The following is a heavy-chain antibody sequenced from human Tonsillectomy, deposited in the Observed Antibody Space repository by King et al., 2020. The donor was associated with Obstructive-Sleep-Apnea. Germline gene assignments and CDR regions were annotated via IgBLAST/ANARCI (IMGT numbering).Heavy chain of an antibody. CDR1: GFSFIRDV. CDR3: VKDSDYNSGGYNYPEY. J-gene: IGHJ4*02. CDR2: IIVSRGSA. D-gene: IGHD3-22*01. Sequence: VQLVESGGGLVQPWGSLRLSCAASGFSFIRDVLTLVRLAPGEGLHWCSAIIVSRGSADHTNSVHGRFTISRDNSKTTLYLQMSSLRVEDTAMYHCVKDSDYNSGGYNYPEYWGQGTLVTVSS. V-gene: IGHV3-23*04.